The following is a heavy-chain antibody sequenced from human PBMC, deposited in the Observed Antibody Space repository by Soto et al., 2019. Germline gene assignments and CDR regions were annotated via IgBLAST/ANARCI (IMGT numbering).Heavy chain of an antibody. D-gene: IGHD2-15*01. V-gene: IGHV4-39*02. CDR1: GGSINSNNYY. CDR3: AKVVVAATRHTDFDS. J-gene: IGHJ4*02. Sequence: SETLSLTSTVSGGSINSNNYYWAWIRQPPAKGLPWIASIYYDGSTYYNPSLKSRVSISVDTSKNHFSLKLSSATAADTAVYYCAKVVVAATRHTDFDSWGEGSLVTVSS. CDR2: IYYDGST.